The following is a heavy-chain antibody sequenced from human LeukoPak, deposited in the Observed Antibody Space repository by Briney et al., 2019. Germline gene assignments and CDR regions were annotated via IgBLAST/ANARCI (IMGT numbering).Heavy chain of an antibody. Sequence: ASVKVSCTASGYTFTGYYMHWVRQAPGQGLEWMGWINPNSGGTNYAQKFQGRVTMTRDTSISTAYMELSRLRSDDTAVYYCARSTRYNWNDDYWGQGTLVTVSS. CDR2: INPNSGGT. D-gene: IGHD1-1*01. V-gene: IGHV1-2*02. CDR1: GYTFTGYY. J-gene: IGHJ4*02. CDR3: ARSTRYNWNDDY.